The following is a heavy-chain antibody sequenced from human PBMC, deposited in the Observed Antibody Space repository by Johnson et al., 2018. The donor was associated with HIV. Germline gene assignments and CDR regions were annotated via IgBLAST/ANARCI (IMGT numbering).Heavy chain of an antibody. D-gene: IGHD3-22*01. Sequence: VQLVESGGGVVQPGRSLRLSCAASGFTFSNYGMDWVRQAPGKGLEWVAVIWFDGSNQFYADSVKGRFTISRDNSKNTLFLEMNSLRAEDTAVYYCRARIVLDGRVLPDAVDIWCQGTMVTVSS. V-gene: IGHV3-33*01. CDR1: GFTFSNYG. CDR3: RARIVLDGRVLPDAVDI. CDR2: IWFDGSNQ. J-gene: IGHJ3*02.